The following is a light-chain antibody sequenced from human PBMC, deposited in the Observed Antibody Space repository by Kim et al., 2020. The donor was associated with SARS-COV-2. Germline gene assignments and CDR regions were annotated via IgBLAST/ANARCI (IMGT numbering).Light chain of an antibody. J-gene: IGKJ4*01. Sequence: PGEGATLSCRASHSVGINLAWYQQTRGQAPRLLIYEAAIRATGIPDKFSGSGSGTDLTLTISSLDPEDFAIYFCQRHRKWPAAPSFGGGTKVDIK. CDR3: QRHRKWPAAPS. CDR1: HSVGIN. CDR2: EAA. V-gene: IGKV3-11*01.